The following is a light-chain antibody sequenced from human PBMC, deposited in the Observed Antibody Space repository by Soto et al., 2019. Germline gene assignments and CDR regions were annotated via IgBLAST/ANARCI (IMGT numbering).Light chain of an antibody. CDR3: SSYSGTNYHYV. V-gene: IGLV2-8*01. J-gene: IGLJ1*01. Sequence: QSVLSHPPSASGSFGQSVTIYCTGTSSDVGGYNYVSWYQQHPGKAPKLMIYEVSERPSGVPDRFSGSKSGNTASLTVSGLQADDEADYYCSSYSGTNYHYVFGTGTKVTVL. CDR2: EVS. CDR1: SSDVGGYNY.